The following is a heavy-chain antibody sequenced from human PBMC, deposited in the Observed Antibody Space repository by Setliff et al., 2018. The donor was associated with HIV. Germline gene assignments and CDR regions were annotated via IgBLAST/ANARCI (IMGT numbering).Heavy chain of an antibody. CDR3: ARVRLYNTALDY. CDR1: GFSVSSNY. D-gene: IGHD3-3*01. V-gene: IGHV3-30*03. Sequence: GGSLRLSCAASGFSVSSNYMSWVRQAPGKGLEWVALISFDGTNEYYGDSVKGRFTLSRDTSKNTLFLQMNSLRPEDAAVYYCARVRLYNTALDYWGQGTLFTVSS. J-gene: IGHJ4*02. CDR2: ISFDGTNE.